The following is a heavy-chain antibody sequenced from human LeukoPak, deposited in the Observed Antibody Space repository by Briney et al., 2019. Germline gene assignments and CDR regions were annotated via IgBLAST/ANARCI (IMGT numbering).Heavy chain of an antibody. D-gene: IGHD5-18*01. CDR3: ARGRGYSYGYVPPGY. V-gene: IGHV1-8*02. Sequence: ASVKVSCKASGYTFTGYYMHWVRQATGQGLEWMGWMNPNSGNTGYAQKFQGRVTMTRNTSISTAYMELSSLRSEDTAVYYCARGRGYSYGYVPPGYWGQGTLVTVSS. CDR2: MNPNSGNT. J-gene: IGHJ4*02. CDR1: GYTFTGYY.